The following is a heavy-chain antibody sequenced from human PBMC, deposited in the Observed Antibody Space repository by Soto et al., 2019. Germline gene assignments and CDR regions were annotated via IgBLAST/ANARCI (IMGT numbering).Heavy chain of an antibody. V-gene: IGHV1-24*01. CDR1: GYTLTELS. J-gene: IGHJ5*02. CDR3: ATVGYDFWSGYPQSYNWFDP. Sequence: GASMKVSCKVSGYTLTELSMHWVRKAPGKGLEWMGGFDPEDGETIYAQKFQGRGTMTEDTSTDTAYMELSSLRSEDTAVYYCATVGYDFWSGYPQSYNWFDPWGQGTLVTVSS. D-gene: IGHD3-3*01. CDR2: FDPEDGET.